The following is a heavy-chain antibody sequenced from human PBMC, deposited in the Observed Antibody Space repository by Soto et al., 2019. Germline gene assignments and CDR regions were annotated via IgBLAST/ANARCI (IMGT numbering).Heavy chain of an antibody. J-gene: IGHJ4*02. Sequence: PGGSLRLSCSASGFSFTTYSMTWVRQGPGKGLEWVSTIGTTGGSTFYADSVKGRFAISRDDSKNTLNLQMSGLRADDTALYYCATATFDYWGQGTLVTVSS. CDR2: IGTTGGST. V-gene: IGHV3-23*01. CDR3: ATATFDY. CDR1: GFSFTTYS.